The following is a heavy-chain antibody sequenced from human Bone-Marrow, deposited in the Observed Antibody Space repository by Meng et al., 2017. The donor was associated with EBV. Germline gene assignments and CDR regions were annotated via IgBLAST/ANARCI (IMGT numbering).Heavy chain of an antibody. Sequence: QVELVWSGAAVKKPGASVMISCKASGYNFTSYYRHWGRQAPGQGLEWMGIINPSGGSTSDEQKFQGRVTMTRDTSTSTVYMELSSLRSEDTAVYYCARDVRAVAYHFDYWGQGTLVTVSS. V-gene: IGHV1-46*01. CDR3: ARDVRAVAYHFDY. D-gene: IGHD6-19*01. CDR2: INPSGGST. J-gene: IGHJ4*02. CDR1: GYNFTSYY.